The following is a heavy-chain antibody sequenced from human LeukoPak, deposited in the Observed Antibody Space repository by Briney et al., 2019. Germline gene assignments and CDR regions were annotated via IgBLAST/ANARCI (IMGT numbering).Heavy chain of an antibody. CDR2: IYYSGST. CDR1: GGSISSSSYY. V-gene: IGHV4-39*07. D-gene: IGHD3-22*01. Sequence: SETLSLTCTVSGGSISSSSYYWGWIRQPPGKGLEWIGSIYYSGSTYYNPSLKSRVTISVDTSKNQFSLKLSSVTAADTAVYYCARRSDSRFDPWGQGTLVTVSS. CDR3: ARRSDSRFDP. J-gene: IGHJ5*02.